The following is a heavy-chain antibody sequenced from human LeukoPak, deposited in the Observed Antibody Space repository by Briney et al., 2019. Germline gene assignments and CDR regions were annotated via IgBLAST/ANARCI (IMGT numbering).Heavy chain of an antibody. CDR3: ARGHYGRNRYFDI. V-gene: IGHV1-8*01. CDR1: GYTFRSYE. CDR2: IHPNSGKT. D-gene: IGHD4-23*01. J-gene: IGHJ4*02. Sequence: ASVKVSCKASGYTFRSYEINWVRQAPGQGLEWVGWIHPNSGKTGYAQKFQGRVTMTRDTSTETAFIELSSLKFDDTATFYCARGHYGRNRYFDIWGQGTLVTVSS.